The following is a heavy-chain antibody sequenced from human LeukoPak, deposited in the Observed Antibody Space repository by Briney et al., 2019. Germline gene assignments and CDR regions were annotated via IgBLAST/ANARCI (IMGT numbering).Heavy chain of an antibody. J-gene: IGHJ4*02. CDR3: VKPHMITFGGIIVPDFDY. CDR1: GFTFSSYA. V-gene: IGHV3-23*01. Sequence: GGSLRLSCAASGFTFSSYAMSWVRQAPGKGLEWVSAISGSGGSPYYADSVKGRFTISRDNSKNTLYLQMNSLRAEDTAVYYCVKPHMITFGGIIVPDFDYWGQGTLVTVSS. D-gene: IGHD3-16*02. CDR2: ISGSGGSP.